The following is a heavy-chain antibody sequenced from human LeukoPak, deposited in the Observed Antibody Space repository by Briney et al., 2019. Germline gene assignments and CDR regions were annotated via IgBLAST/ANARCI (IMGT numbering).Heavy chain of an antibody. D-gene: IGHD1-26*01. Sequence: SETLSLTCAVSGGSISSSNWWSWVRQPPGKGLEWIGEIYHSGSTNYNPSLKSRVTISVDKSKNQFSLKLSSMTAADTAVYYCASDSGGYGFDYWGQGTLVTVSS. CDR1: GGSISSSNW. J-gene: IGHJ4*02. CDR3: ASDSGGYGFDY. V-gene: IGHV4-4*02. CDR2: IYHSGST.